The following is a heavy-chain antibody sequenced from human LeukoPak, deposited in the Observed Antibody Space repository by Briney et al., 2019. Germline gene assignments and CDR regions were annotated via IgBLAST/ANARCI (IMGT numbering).Heavy chain of an antibody. V-gene: IGHV4-4*07. CDR3: ARDCSSTSCYTFPYYDFWSGYYSWFDP. J-gene: IGHJ5*02. CDR1: GGSISSYY. D-gene: IGHD3-3*01. Sequence: SETLSLTCTVSGGSISSYYWSWIRQPAGKGLEWIGRIYTSGSTNYNPSLKSRVTMSVDTSKNQFSLKLSSVTAADTAVYYCARDCSSTSCYTFPYYDFWSGYYSWFDPWGQGTLVTVSS. CDR2: IYTSGST.